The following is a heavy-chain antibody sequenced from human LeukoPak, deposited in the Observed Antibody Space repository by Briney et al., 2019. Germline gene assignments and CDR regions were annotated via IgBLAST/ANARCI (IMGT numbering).Heavy chain of an antibody. D-gene: IGHD3-3*01. Sequence: GSLRLSCAPSGFTFSRHGMHWVRQAPGKGLEWVAIISNDGSRKYYAHSVEGRFTISRDNSKNTLYLQMDSLRAEDTAVYYCARDRAWNYFDYWGQGTLLTVSS. CDR2: ISNDGSRK. V-gene: IGHV3-30*03. CDR1: GFTFSRHG. J-gene: IGHJ4*02. CDR3: ARDRAWNYFDY.